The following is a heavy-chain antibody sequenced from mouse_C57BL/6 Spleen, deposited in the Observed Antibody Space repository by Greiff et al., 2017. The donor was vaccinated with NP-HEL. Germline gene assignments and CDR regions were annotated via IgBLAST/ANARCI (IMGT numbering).Heavy chain of an antibody. CDR3: ARRDGYYGMDY. V-gene: IGHV5-9*01. CDR2: ISGGGGNT. Sequence: EVKLVESGGGLVKPGGSLKLSCAASGFTFSSYTMSWVRQTPEKRLEWVATISGGGGNTYYPDSVKGRFTISRDNAKNTLYLQMSSLRSEDTALYYCARRDGYYGMDYWGQGTSVTVSS. D-gene: IGHD2-3*01. J-gene: IGHJ4*01. CDR1: GFTFSSYT.